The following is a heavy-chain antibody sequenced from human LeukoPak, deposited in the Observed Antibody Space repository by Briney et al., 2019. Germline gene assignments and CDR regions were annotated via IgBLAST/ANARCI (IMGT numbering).Heavy chain of an antibody. CDR1: GGSISSYH. CDR2: IYYTGST. CDR3: TRSLGVVIHGGMDV. V-gene: IGHV4-59*01. Sequence: SETLSLTCTVSGGSISSYHWSWIRQPPGKGLEWIGHIYYTGSTNYNPSLKSRVTISLDTSKNQFPLKLSSVTAADTAVYYCTRSLGVVIHGGMDVWGQGTTVTVSS. J-gene: IGHJ6*02. D-gene: IGHD3-3*01.